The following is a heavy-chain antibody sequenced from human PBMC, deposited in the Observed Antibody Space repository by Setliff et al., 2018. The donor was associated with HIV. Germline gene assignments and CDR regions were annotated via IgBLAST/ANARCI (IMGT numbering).Heavy chain of an antibody. V-gene: IGHV1-69*13. D-gene: IGHD4-4*01. CDR2: IIPIFGTA. CDR3: APIDPFPHDYSNSSFDY. J-gene: IGHJ4*02. Sequence: SVKVSCKASGGTFSSYAISWVRQAPGQGLEWMGGIIPIFGTANYAQKFQGRVTITADESTSTAYMEPSSLRSEDTAVYYCAPIDPFPHDYSNSSFDYWGQGTLVTVSS. CDR1: GGTFSSYA.